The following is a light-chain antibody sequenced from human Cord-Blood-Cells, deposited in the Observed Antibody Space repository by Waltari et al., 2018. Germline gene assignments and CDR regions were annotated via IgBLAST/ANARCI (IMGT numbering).Light chain of an antibody. V-gene: IGLV2-14*01. CDR3: SSYTSSSTYV. Sequence: QSALTQPASVSGSPGQSITISCPGTSSDVGGYNYFSWYQQHPGKAPKLMIYDVSNRPSGVSNRFSGSKSGITASLTISGLQAEDEADYYCSSYTSSSTYVFGTGTKVTVL. J-gene: IGLJ1*01. CDR1: SSDVGGYNY. CDR2: DVS.